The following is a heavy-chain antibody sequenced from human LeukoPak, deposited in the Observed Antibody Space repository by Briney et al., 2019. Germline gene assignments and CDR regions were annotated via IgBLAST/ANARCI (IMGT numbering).Heavy chain of an antibody. CDR1: GGSISSGGYS. D-gene: IGHD5-18*01. V-gene: IGHV4-30-2*01. Sequence: TLSLTCAVSGGSISSGGYSWSWIRQPPGKGLEWIGYIYHSGSTYYNPSLKSRVTISVDRSKNQFSLKLSSVTAADTAVYYCARRGYSYGSEFDYWGQGTLVTVSS. CDR2: IYHSGST. J-gene: IGHJ4*02. CDR3: ARRGYSYGSEFDY.